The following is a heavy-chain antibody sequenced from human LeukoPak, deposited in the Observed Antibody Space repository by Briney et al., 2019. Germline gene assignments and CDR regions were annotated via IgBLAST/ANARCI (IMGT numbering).Heavy chain of an antibody. J-gene: IGHJ4*02. D-gene: IGHD3/OR15-3a*01. Sequence: SETLSLTCSVSGVSISSSNSYWGWIRQPPGKGLEWIGSIYYTGNTYYNASLKSQVSISIDTSKNQFSLRLTSVTAADTAVYYCARQTGSGLFILPGGQGTLVTVSS. V-gene: IGHV4-39*01. CDR1: GVSISSSNSY. CDR3: ARQTGSGLFILP. CDR2: IYYTGNT.